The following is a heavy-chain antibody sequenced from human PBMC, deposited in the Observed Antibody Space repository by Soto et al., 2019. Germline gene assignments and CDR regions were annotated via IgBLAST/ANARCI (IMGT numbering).Heavy chain of an antibody. CDR1: GFTFSNYW. CDR3: ARGTSFDFDDNAYYAH. J-gene: IGHJ4*02. CDR2: IKQDGSEK. Sequence: LRLSCAASGFTFSNYWMSWVRQAPGKGLEWVASIKQDGSEKYYVDSVKGRFTISRDNTKNSLYLQMNSLRAEDTAMYYCARGTSFDFDDNAYYAHWGQGTLVTVSS. D-gene: IGHD3-22*01. V-gene: IGHV3-7*03.